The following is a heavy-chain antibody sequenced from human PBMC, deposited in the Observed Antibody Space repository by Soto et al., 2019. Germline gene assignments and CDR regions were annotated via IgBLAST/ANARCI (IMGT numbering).Heavy chain of an antibody. CDR3: AREVQVHTPAFVY. V-gene: IGHV1-69*19. Sequence: QVQLVQSGAEMKKPGSSVKVSCQSSGGTFNTYAMNWVRQAPGQGPEWMGDISPMFGAANYAPKFQGRVTITADESTGTSYMQLSSLTSEDTALYFFAREVQVHTPAFVYWGQGTLVTVSS. J-gene: IGHJ4*02. D-gene: IGHD3-10*01. CDR1: GGTFNTYA. CDR2: ISPMFGAA.